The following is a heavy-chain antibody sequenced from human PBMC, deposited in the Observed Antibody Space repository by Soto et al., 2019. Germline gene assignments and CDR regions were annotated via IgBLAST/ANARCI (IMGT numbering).Heavy chain of an antibody. J-gene: IGHJ5*02. CDR2: INSDSGGT. CDR1: GYTFTDYY. CDR3: ARTFCGSNSCHGWFAP. D-gene: IGHD2-2*01. V-gene: IGHV1-2*02. Sequence: GASVKVSCKTSGYTFTDYYIYWVRQAPGQGLEWMGWINSDSGGTYYAQNFQGRVTMTRDTSISTAYVELTRLTPDDTAVYYCARTFCGSNSCHGWFAPWGQGTLVTVSS.